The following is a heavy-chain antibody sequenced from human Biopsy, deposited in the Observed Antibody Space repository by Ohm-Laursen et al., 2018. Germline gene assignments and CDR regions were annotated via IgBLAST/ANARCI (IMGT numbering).Heavy chain of an antibody. CDR3: AGVRGDYYGMDV. J-gene: IGHJ6*02. Sequence: SLRLSCTATGFGVNTYGMHWVRQAPGKGLEWVAVTSYDGNKKYFADSVKGRFTISRDNSKSTLYLQMNSLRAEDTAVYYCAGVRGDYYGMDVWGQGTTVTASS. CDR1: GFGVNTYG. V-gene: IGHV3-30*03. D-gene: IGHD3-16*01. CDR2: TSYDGNKK.